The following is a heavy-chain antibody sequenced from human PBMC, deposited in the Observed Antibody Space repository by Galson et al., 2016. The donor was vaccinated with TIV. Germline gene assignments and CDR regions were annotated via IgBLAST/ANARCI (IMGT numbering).Heavy chain of an antibody. D-gene: IGHD3-16*01. CDR2: IDTDGTTT. Sequence: SLRLSCAASGISVNNDWMHWVRQSPEKGRVWVARIDTDGTTTYYADSVKGRFSISRDNAKNTVYLQMNNLIADDTAVYYCVRDRLGWHWGQGTLVTVSS. V-gene: IGHV3-74*01. CDR1: GISVNNDW. CDR3: VRDRLGWH. J-gene: IGHJ1*01.